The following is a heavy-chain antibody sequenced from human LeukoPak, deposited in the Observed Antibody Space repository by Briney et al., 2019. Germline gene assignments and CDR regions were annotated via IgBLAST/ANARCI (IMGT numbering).Heavy chain of an antibody. D-gene: IGHD5-24*01. V-gene: IGHV4-59*01. Sequence: PSETLSLTYTVSGGSISSYYWSWIRQPPGKGLEWIGYIYYSGSTNYNPSFKSRVTISVDTSKNQLSLKLSSVTAADTAVYYCATLRRDGLKGYFDYWGQGTLVTVSS. CDR1: GGSISSYY. J-gene: IGHJ4*02. CDR2: IYYSGST. CDR3: ATLRRDGLKGYFDY.